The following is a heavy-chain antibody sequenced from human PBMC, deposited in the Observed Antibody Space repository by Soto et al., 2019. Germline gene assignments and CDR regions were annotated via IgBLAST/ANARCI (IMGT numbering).Heavy chain of an antibody. D-gene: IGHD2-15*01. CDR2: ISSRSSYI. J-gene: IGHJ4*02. V-gene: IGHV3-21*01. CDR3: ARSTDIEGLFDY. CDR1: GFTFSSYS. Sequence: GGSLRLSCAASGFTFSSYSMNWVRQAPGKGLEWVSSISSRSSYIYYADSVKGRFTISRDNAKNSLYLQMNSLRAEDTAVYDCARSTDIEGLFDYWGQGTLVTVSS.